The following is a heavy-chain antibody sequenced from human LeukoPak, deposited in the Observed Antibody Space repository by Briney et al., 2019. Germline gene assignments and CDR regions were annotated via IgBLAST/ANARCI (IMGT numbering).Heavy chain of an antibody. CDR2: ISGSGGST. CDR1: GFTFSSYA. D-gene: IGHD3-22*01. V-gene: IGHV3-23*01. Sequence: PGGSLRLSCAASGFTFSSYAMSWVRQAPGKGLEWVSAISGSGGSTYSADAVKGRFTISRDNSKDTLYLQMNSLRVEDTAIYYCAVLWIMIITPSDAFDIWGQGTMVTVSS. CDR3: AVLWIMIITPSDAFDI. J-gene: IGHJ3*02.